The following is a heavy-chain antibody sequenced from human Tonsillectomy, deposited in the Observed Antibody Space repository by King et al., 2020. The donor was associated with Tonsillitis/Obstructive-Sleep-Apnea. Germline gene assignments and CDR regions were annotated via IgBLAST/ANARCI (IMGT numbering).Heavy chain of an antibody. D-gene: IGHD4-17*01. J-gene: IGHJ3*02. CDR1: GGSINSNSYY. CDR2: IYYSGST. CDR3: ARTFNTVTKAFDI. Sequence: QLQESGPGLVTPSETLSLTCTVSGGSINSNSYYWGWIRQPPGKGLEWIGNIYYSGSTYYNPSLESRVTISVDTAKNQFSLKLSSVTAADTAVYYWARTFNTVTKAFDIWGQGTMVTVSS. V-gene: IGHV4-39*01.